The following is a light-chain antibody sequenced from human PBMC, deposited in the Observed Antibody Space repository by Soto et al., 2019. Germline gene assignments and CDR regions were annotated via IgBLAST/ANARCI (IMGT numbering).Light chain of an antibody. Sequence: QSALTQPPSASGSRGQSVTISCTGTSSDIGAYNYVSWYRQYPDKAPKLLVYQVTKRPSGVPDRFSGSKSGNTAALTVSGLQAEDEAVYYCSSYAGSLVVFGGGTQLTVL. CDR2: QVT. J-gene: IGLJ2*01. V-gene: IGLV2-8*01. CDR3: SSYAGSLVV. CDR1: SSDIGAYNY.